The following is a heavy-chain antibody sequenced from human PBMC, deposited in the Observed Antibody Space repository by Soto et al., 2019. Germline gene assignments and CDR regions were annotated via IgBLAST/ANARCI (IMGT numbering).Heavy chain of an antibody. J-gene: IGHJ4*02. CDR2: FDPEDGET. CDR1: GYTLTELS. D-gene: IGHD3-3*01. Sequence: ASVKVSCKVPGYTLTELSMHWVRQAPGKGLEWMGGFDPEDGETIYAQKFQGRVTMTEDTSTDTAYMELSSLRSEDTAVYYCATGPKTYYDFWSGYYTADYWGQGTLVTVSS. V-gene: IGHV1-24*01. CDR3: ATGPKTYYDFWSGYYTADY.